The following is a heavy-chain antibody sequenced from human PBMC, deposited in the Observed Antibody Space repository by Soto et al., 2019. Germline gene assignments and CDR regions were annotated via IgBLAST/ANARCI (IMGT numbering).Heavy chain of an antibody. J-gene: IGHJ4*02. CDR3: AILSWIQLEYYFDY. D-gene: IGHD5-18*01. CDR2: IYYSGST. V-gene: IGHV4-59*08. Sequence: SETLSLTCAVYGGSFSGYYWSWIRQPPGKGLEWIGYIYYSGSTNYNPSLKSRVTISVDTSKNQFSLKLSSVTAADTAVYYCAILSWIQLEYYFDYWGQGTLVTVSS. CDR1: GGSFSGYY.